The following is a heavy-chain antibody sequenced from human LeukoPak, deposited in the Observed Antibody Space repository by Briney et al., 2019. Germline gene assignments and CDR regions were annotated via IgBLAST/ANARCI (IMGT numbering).Heavy chain of an antibody. V-gene: IGHV4-59*08. CDR3: ARQGVQLWSDFDY. J-gene: IGHJ4*02. CDR1: GGSFSGYY. CDR2: IYYSGST. Sequence: SETLSLTCAVYGGSFSGYYWSWIRQPPGKGLEWIGYIYYSGSTNYNPSLKSRVTISVDTSKNQFSLKLSSVTAADTAVYYCARQGVQLWSDFDYWGQGTLVTVSS. D-gene: IGHD5-18*01.